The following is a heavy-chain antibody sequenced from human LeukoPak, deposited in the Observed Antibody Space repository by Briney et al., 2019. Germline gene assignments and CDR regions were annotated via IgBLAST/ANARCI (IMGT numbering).Heavy chain of an antibody. V-gene: IGHV4-59*08. D-gene: IGHD3-16*01. Sequence: SETXSLTCTVSGGSISSYYWSWIRQPPGKGLEWIGYIYYSGSTNYNPSLKSRVTISVDTSKNQFSLKLSSVTAADTAVYYCARGLHSAFDYWGQGTLVTVSS. CDR1: GGSISSYY. CDR2: IYYSGST. J-gene: IGHJ4*02. CDR3: ARGLHSAFDY.